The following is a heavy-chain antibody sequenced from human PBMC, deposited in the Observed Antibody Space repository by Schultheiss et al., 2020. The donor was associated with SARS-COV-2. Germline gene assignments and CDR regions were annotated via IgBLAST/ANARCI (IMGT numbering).Heavy chain of an antibody. D-gene: IGHD3-22*01. CDR1: GGTFSSYA. CDR3: ARDPHYDSSGYYVHYYYYGMDV. Sequence: ASVKVSCKASGGTFSSYAISWVRQAPGQGLEWMGWINPNSGGTNYAQKFQGRVTMTRDTSISTAYMELSSLRSEDTAVYYCARDPHYDSSGYYVHYYYYGMDVWGQGTTVTVSS. CDR2: INPNSGGT. J-gene: IGHJ6*02. V-gene: IGHV1-2*02.